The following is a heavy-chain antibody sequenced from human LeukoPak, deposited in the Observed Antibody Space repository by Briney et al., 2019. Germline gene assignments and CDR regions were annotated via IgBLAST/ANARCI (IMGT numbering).Heavy chain of an antibody. CDR2: INPNSGGT. J-gene: IGHJ4*02. Sequence: GASVKVSCKASGYTFTGYYMHWVRQAPGQGLEWMGWINPNSGGTNYAQKFQGRVTMTRDTSISTAYMELSRLRSDDTAVYYCARDPRVMTTNLDYWGQGTLVTVSS. V-gene: IGHV1-2*02. D-gene: IGHD3-22*01. CDR3: ARDPRVMTTNLDY. CDR1: GYTFTGYY.